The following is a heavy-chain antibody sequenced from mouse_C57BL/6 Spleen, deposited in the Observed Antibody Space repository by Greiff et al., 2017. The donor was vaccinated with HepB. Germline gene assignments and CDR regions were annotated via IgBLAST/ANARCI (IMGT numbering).Heavy chain of an antibody. D-gene: IGHD1-1*01. CDR1: GYAFTNYL. J-gene: IGHJ1*03. Sequence: VQLQQSGAELVRPGTSVKVSCKASGYAFTNYLIEWVKQRPGQGLEWIGVIKPGSGGTNYNEKFKGKATLTADKSSSTAYMQLSSLTSEDSAVYFCARGTVGWYFDVWGTGTTVTVSS. CDR2: IKPGSGGT. CDR3: ARGTVGWYFDV. V-gene: IGHV1-54*01.